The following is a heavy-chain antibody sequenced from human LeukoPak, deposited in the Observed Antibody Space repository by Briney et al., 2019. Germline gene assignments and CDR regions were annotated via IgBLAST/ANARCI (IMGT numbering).Heavy chain of an antibody. D-gene: IGHD1-1*01. Sequence: ASVKVSCKASGYTFTNYDINWVRQATGQGLEWMGWMNPNSGNTGYAQQFQGRVTITRNTSISTAYMELSSLRSEDTAVYFCARRERYTLFLQNWGQGTLVTVSS. CDR3: ARRERYTLFLQN. J-gene: IGHJ1*01. V-gene: IGHV1-8*03. CDR2: MNPNSGNT. CDR1: GYTFTNYD.